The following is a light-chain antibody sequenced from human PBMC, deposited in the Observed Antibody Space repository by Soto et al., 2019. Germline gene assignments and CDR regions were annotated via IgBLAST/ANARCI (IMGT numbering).Light chain of an antibody. V-gene: IGKV3-20*01. CDR3: QQYGTSPIT. J-gene: IGKJ5*01. Sequence: EIVLTQSPGTLSLSPGERATLSCRASQSVSSNYLAWYQQKPGQAPRLLIYDASSRPTGIPDRFTGSGSGTEFTLTISRLEPEDFAVYYCQQYGTSPITFGQGTRLEIK. CDR1: QSVSSNY. CDR2: DAS.